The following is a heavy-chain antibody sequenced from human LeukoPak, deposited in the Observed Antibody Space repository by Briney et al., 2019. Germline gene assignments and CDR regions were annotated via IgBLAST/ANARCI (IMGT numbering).Heavy chain of an antibody. V-gene: IGHV3-74*01. CDR1: GFTFRSYW. CDR3: ARGLLDMIVVAKDDY. D-gene: IGHD3-22*01. CDR2: INNDGSST. J-gene: IGHJ4*02. Sequence: PGGSLRLSCAASGFTFRSYWMHWVRQVPGEGLVWVSRINNDGSSTNYADSVKGRFTISRDNAKNSLYLQMNSLRAEDTAVYYCARGLLDMIVVAKDDYWGQGTLVTVSS.